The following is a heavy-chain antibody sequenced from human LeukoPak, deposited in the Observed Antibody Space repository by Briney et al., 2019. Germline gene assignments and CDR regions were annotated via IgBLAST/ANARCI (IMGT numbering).Heavy chain of an antibody. J-gene: IGHJ4*02. Sequence: PGRSLRLSCAASGFTFDDYAMHWVRQAPGKGLEWVSGISWNSGSIGYADSVKGRFTISRDNAKNSLYLQMNSLRAEDTALYYCAKDNSATVATRIGPLAPYFDYWGQGTLVTVSS. D-gene: IGHD4-23*01. V-gene: IGHV3-9*01. CDR1: GFTFDDYA. CDR3: AKDNSATVATRIGPLAPYFDY. CDR2: ISWNSGSI.